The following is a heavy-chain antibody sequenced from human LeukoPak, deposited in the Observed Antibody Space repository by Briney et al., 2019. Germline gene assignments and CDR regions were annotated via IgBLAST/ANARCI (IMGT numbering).Heavy chain of an antibody. CDR2: IHSYEGF. J-gene: IGHJ4*02. D-gene: IGHD6-13*01. Sequence: PSETLSLTCSVSGGSISSYYWCWIRQPAGKGLEWIGRIHSYEGFNYNPSLRSRVTMPVDTSKNQFSLKLSSVTAADTAVYYCARLSQSTSWYDDYWGQGTLVTVSS. V-gene: IGHV4-4*07. CDR3: ARLSQSTSWYDDY. CDR1: GGSISSYY.